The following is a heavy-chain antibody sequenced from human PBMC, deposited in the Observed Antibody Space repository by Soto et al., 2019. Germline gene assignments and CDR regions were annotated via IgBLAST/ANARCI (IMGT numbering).Heavy chain of an antibody. CDR2: FDPEDGET. V-gene: IGHV1-24*01. CDR1: GYTLTELS. J-gene: IGHJ3*02. CDR3: AAERPRTTNYYDSSGYYSPVIDAFDI. D-gene: IGHD3-22*01. Sequence: ASVKVSCKVSGYTLTELSMHWVRQAPGKGLEWMGGFDPEDGETIYAQKFQGRVTMTEDTSTDTAYMELSSLRSEDTAVYYCAAERPRTTNYYDSSGYYSPVIDAFDIWGQGTMVTVSS.